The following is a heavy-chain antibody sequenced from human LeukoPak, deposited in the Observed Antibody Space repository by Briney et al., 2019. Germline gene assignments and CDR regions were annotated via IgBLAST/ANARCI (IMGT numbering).Heavy chain of an antibody. CDR3: AKSSGSGSYYYSY. J-gene: IGHJ4*02. D-gene: IGHD3-10*01. CDR1: GFTFSTYG. CDR2: ISYDGSNK. V-gene: IGHV3-30*18. Sequence: GGSLRLSCAASGFTFSTYGMHWVRQAPGKGLEWVAVISYDGSNKYYADSVKGRFTISRDNSKNTLYLQMNSLRAEDTAVYYCAKSSGSGSYYYSYWGQGTLVTVSS.